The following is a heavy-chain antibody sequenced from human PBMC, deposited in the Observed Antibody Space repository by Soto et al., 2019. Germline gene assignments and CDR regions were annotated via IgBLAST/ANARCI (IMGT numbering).Heavy chain of an antibody. CDR2: MNPNSGNT. Sequence: ASVKVSCKASGYTFTSYAMHWVRQAPGKRLEWMGWMNPNSGNTGYAQKFQGRVTMTRNTSISTAYMELSSLRSEDTAVYYCARRRRYYDYVWGSYRPKWFDPWGQGTLVTVSS. D-gene: IGHD3-16*02. V-gene: IGHV1-8*02. CDR3: ARRRRYYDYVWGSYRPKWFDP. CDR1: GYTFTSYA. J-gene: IGHJ5*02.